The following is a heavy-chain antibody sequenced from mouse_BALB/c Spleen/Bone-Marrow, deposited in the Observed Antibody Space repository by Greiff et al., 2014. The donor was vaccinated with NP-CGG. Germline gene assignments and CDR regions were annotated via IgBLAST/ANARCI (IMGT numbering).Heavy chain of an antibody. J-gene: IGHJ4*01. CDR2: IDPANGNT. Sequence: VQLQQSGAELVKPGASVKLSCTASGFNIKDTYMHWVKQRPEQGLEWIGRIDPANGNTKYDPKFQGKATITADTSSNTAYLQLSSLTSEDTAVYYCARWEYYAMHHPGPGPSGTDSS. V-gene: IGHV14-3*02. CDR1: GFNIKDTY. CDR3: ARWEYYAMHH. D-gene: IGHD4-1*01.